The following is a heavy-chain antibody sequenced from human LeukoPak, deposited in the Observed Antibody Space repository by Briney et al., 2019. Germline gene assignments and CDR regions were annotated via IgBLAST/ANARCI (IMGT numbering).Heavy chain of an antibody. D-gene: IGHD7-27*01. CDR2: INHRGST. Sequence: SETQSLTCAVYGGSFSGYYWAWIRQPPGKGLEWIGEINHRGSTTYNPSFKSRVTIAVDTSKDQFSLKLSSVTAADTAIYYRATVALTGWTFDPWGQGTLVTVSS. V-gene: IGHV4-34*01. CDR3: ATVALTGWTFDP. CDR1: GGSFSGYY. J-gene: IGHJ5*02.